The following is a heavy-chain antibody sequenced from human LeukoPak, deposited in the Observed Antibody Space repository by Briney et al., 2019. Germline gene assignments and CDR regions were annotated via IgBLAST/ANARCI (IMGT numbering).Heavy chain of an antibody. Sequence: SVKVSCKASGGTFSSYAISWVRQAPGQGLEWMGGIIPIFGTANYAQKFQGRVTITTDESTSTAYMELSSLRSEDTAVYYCGCSSWYGGYYYYYMDVWGKGTTVTVSS. CDR3: GCSSWYGGYYYYYMDV. CDR2: IIPIFGTA. D-gene: IGHD6-13*01. J-gene: IGHJ6*03. CDR1: GGTFSSYA. V-gene: IGHV1-69*05.